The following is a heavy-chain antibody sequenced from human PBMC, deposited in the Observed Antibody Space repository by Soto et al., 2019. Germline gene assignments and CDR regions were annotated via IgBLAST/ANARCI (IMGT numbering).Heavy chain of an antibody. D-gene: IGHD3-3*01. Sequence: GGSLRLSCAASGFTVSSNYMSWVRQAPGKGLEWVSVIYSGGSTYYADSVKGRFTISRDNSKNTLYLQMNSLRAEDTAVYYCARDRGMDYDFWSGYQDDAFDIWGQGTMVTVSS. CDR1: GFTVSSNY. V-gene: IGHV3-66*01. CDR2: IYSGGST. J-gene: IGHJ3*02. CDR3: ARDRGMDYDFWSGYQDDAFDI.